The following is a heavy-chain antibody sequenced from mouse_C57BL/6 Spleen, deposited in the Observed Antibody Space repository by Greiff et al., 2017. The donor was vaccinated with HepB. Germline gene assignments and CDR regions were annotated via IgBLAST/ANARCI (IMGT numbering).Heavy chain of an antibody. V-gene: IGHV1-26*01. CDR3: ARNYDGWYFDV. CDR1: GYTFTDYY. J-gene: IGHJ1*03. D-gene: IGHD2-4*01. Sequence: VQLKESGPELVKPGASVKISCKASGYTFTDYYMNWVKQSHGKSLEWIGDINPNNGGTSYNQKFKGKATLTVDKSSSTAYMELRSLTSEDSAVYYCARNYDGWYFDVWGTGTTVTVSS. CDR2: INPNNGGT.